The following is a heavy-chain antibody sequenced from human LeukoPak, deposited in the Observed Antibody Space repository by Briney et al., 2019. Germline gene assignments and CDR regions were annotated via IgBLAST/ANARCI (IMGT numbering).Heavy chain of an antibody. CDR3: ATEYGSGSYFDY. CDR1: GYTFTSYY. Sequence: ASVKVSCKASGYTFTSYYMHWVRQAPGQGLEWMGIINPSGGSTSYAQKFQGRVTMTRDMSTSTVYMELSSLRSEDTAVYYCATEYGSGSYFDYWGQGTLVTVSS. V-gene: IGHV1-46*01. CDR2: INPSGGST. D-gene: IGHD3-10*01. J-gene: IGHJ4*02.